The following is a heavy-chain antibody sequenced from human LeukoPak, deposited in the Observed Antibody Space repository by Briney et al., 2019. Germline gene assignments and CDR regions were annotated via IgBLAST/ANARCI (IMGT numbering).Heavy chain of an antibody. V-gene: IGHV1-3*01. CDR3: ARGSSHYYGSGSSISPLDY. Sequence: ASVKVSCKASGYTFTSYAMHWVRQAPGQRLEWMGWINAGNGNTKYSQKFQGRVTITRDTSASTAYMELSSLRSEDTAVYYCARGSSHYYGSGSSISPLDYWGQGTLVTDSS. D-gene: IGHD3-10*01. CDR2: INAGNGNT. CDR1: GYTFTSYA. J-gene: IGHJ4*02.